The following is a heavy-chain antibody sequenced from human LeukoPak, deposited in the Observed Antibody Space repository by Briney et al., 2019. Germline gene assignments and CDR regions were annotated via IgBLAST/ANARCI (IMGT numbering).Heavy chain of an antibody. D-gene: IGHD2-2*01. CDR1: RFTFSSYW. CDR3: ARDLLKEFCSGTSCYASPDY. Sequence: PGGSLRLSCAASRFTFSSYWMSWVRQAPGKGLEWVANINQDGSKKYYVDSVRGRFTISRDNAKNSLYLQMNNLRAEDTAVYYCARDLLKEFCSGTSCYASPDYWGQGTLVTVSS. CDR2: INQDGSKK. J-gene: IGHJ4*02. V-gene: IGHV3-7*01.